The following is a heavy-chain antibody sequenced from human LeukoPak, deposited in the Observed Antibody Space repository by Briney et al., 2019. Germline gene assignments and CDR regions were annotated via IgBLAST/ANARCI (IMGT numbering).Heavy chain of an antibody. J-gene: IGHJ4*02. CDR1: GFTFCSYW. V-gene: IGHV3-7*01. Sequence: GGSLRLSCAASGFTFCSYWMSWVRQAPGKGLEWVANIKQDGSEKHYVDSVKGRFTISRDNAKNSLYLQMNSLRAEDTAVYYCARESGGATNVDYWGQGTLVTVSS. D-gene: IGHD1-26*01. CDR3: ARESGGATNVDY. CDR2: IKQDGSEK.